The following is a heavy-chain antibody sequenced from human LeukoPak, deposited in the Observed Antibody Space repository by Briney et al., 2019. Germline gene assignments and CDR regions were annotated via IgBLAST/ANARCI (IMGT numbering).Heavy chain of an antibody. CDR2: IYYSGST. Sequence: SETLSLTCTVSGGSISSGGYYWGWIRQHPGKGLEWIGYIYYSGSTYYNPSLKSRVTISVDTSKNQFSLKLSSVTAADTAVYYCARVVDRPGAFDIWGQGTMVTVSS. D-gene: IGHD3-9*01. J-gene: IGHJ3*02. CDR3: ARVVDRPGAFDI. V-gene: IGHV4-31*03. CDR1: GGSISSGGYY.